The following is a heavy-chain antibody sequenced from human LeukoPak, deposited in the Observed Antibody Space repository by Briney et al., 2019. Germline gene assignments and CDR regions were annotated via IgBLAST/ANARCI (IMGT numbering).Heavy chain of an antibody. J-gene: IGHJ4*02. CDR3: ARGPPMTYYFDY. Sequence: PSETLSLTCAVYGGSFSGYYWSWIRQPPGKGLEWIGEINHSGSTNYNPSLKRRVTISVDTSKNQFSLKLSSVTAADTAVYYCARGPPMTYYFDYWGQGTLVTVSS. D-gene: IGHD3-22*01. V-gene: IGHV4-34*01. CDR1: GGSFSGYY. CDR2: INHSGST.